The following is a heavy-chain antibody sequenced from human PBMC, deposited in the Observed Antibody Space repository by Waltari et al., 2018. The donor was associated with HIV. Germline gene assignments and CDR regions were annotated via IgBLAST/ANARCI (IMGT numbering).Heavy chain of an antibody. J-gene: IGHJ4*02. CDR1: GFNFNFVW. CDR3: VTLLMH. Sequence: EVQLAESGGGLVPPGGSLKVSCVASGFNFNFVWMSWVRQTPHKGLEWIGLIKSSSDGGTPDYAAAVKGRFTISRDDSKNTTYLQMNDVKTEDSGIYYCVTLLMHWGQGAHVTVSS. CDR2: IKSSSDGGTP. V-gene: IGHV3-15*05.